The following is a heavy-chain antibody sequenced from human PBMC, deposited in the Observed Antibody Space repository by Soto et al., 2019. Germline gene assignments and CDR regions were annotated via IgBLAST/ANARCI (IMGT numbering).Heavy chain of an antibody. D-gene: IGHD1-20*01. J-gene: IGHJ5*02. CDR2: IYPGDSDT. V-gene: IGHV5-51*01. CDR1: GYSFTNYW. Sequence: EVQLLQSGAEVKKPGESLKISCKGSGYSFTNYWIVWVRQMPGKGLEWVGIIYPGDSDTRYSPSFQGQVTISADKSISTAYLQWSRLTASDTAMYYCARQYNWKRTWFDPWGQGTLVTVSS. CDR3: ARQYNWKRTWFDP.